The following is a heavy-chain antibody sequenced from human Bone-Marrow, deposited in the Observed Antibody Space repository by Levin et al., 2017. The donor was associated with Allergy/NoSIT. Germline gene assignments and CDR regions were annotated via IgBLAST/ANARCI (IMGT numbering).Heavy chain of an antibody. V-gene: IGHV3-53*01. CDR2: IYSSGVT. J-gene: IGHJ4*02. D-gene: IGHD6-13*01. CDR3: SRKTDSSPPGDY. CDR1: EFTVSNNY. Sequence: GGSLRLSCIVSEFTVSNNYMSWVRQAPGKGLEWVSTIYSSGVTNYADSVKGRSIISRDKSKNTLYLQMNRLRDEDTAVYYCSRKTDSSPPGDYWGQGTLVTVSS.